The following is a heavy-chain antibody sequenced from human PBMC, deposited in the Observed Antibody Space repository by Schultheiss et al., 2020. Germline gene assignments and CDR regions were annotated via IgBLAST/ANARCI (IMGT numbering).Heavy chain of an antibody. CDR3: ARECCGGGSCPTCNDY. Sequence: ASVKVSCRTSGYTFTSSSFGFNWVRQAPGQAPEWVGWMDPPSGNTGYAKKFQGRVTMTRDTSISTAYLEVSRLTSDDTAVYYCARECCGGGSCPTCNDYWGQGTLVTVSS. J-gene: IGHJ4*02. D-gene: IGHD2-15*01. CDR2: MDPPSGNT. CDR1: GYTFTSSSFG. V-gene: IGHV1-8*01.